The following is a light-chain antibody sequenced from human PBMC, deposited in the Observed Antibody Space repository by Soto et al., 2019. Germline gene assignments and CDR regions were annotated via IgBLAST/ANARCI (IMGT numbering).Light chain of an antibody. V-gene: IGKV1-27*01. CDR1: QGISNF. J-gene: IGKJ1*01. CDR3: QKHNSAPWT. Sequence: DIQMTQSPSSLSASVGDRVSITCRASQGISNFLAWYQHKPGKVPKLLIYAASTLQSGVPSRFSGSGSGTDFTLTISSLQPEDVATYYCQKHNSAPWTFGQGTKVDIK. CDR2: AAS.